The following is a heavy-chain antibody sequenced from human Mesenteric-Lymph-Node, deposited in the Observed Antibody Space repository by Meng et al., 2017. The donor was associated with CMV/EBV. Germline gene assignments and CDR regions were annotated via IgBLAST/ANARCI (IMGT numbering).Heavy chain of an antibody. CDR1: GGSISSSSYY. CDR3: ARVNYDFPDC. V-gene: IGHV4-39*07. CDR2: IYYSGTT. D-gene: IGHD3-3*01. J-gene: IGHJ4*02. Sequence: SETLSLTCTVSGGSISSSSYYWGWIRQPPGKGLEWIGSIYYSGTTNYNPSLKRRVTISLDTSKSQFSLRLSSVTAADTALYYCARVNYDFPDCWGQGTLVTVSS.